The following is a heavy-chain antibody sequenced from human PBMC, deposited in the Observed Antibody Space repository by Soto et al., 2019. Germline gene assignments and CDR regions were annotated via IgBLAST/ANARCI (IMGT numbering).Heavy chain of an antibody. J-gene: IGHJ4*02. V-gene: IGHV3-23*01. CDR3: AKGSIAAAGTQQGFFDY. CDR2: ISGSGGST. CDR1: GFTFSSYA. D-gene: IGHD6-13*01. Sequence: EVQLLESGGGLVQPGGSLRLSCAASGFTFSSYAMSWVRQAPGKGLEWVSAISGSGGSTYYADSVKGRFTISRDNSKNTLYLQMNRLGAEDTAVYYCAKGSIAAAGTQQGFFDYWGQGTLVTVFS.